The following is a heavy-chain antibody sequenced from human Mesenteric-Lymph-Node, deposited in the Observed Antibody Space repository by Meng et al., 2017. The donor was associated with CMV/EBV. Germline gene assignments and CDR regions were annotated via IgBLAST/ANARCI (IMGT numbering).Heavy chain of an antibody. CDR2: IYSSGST. CDR1: GGSVRTTHYY. Sequence: GSLRLSCTVSGGSVRTTHYYWAWIRQPPGKGLEWVGTIYSSGSTYYSPSLKSRVSISVDTSKNQFSLRLSSVTAADTAVYYCARVDYGGFDPWGQGTLVTVSS. D-gene: IGHD4-17*01. V-gene: IGHV4-39*07. J-gene: IGHJ5*02. CDR3: ARVDYGGFDP.